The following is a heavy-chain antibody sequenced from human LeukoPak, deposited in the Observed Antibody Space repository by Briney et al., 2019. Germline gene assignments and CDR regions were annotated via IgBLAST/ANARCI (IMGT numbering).Heavy chain of an antibody. Sequence: ASVKVSCKASGNTFTRNYIQWMRQATGQGLEWMGIISPSGDSTTYAQKFQGRVTMTRDTSTRTVYMELSSLRSEDTAVYYCARDAGYYVSGSSLDYWGQGTLVTVSS. CDR3: ARDAGYYVSGSSLDY. V-gene: IGHV1-46*01. D-gene: IGHD3-10*01. J-gene: IGHJ4*02. CDR2: ISPSGDST. CDR1: GNTFTRNY.